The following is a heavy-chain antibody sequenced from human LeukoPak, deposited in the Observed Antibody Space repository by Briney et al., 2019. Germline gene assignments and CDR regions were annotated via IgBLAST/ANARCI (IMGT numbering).Heavy chain of an antibody. D-gene: IGHD3-3*01. V-gene: IGHV4-59*01. CDR3: ARGGGVLRFLEWPPDY. J-gene: IGHJ4*02. CDR1: GGSISSYY. CDR2: IYYSGST. Sequence: SETLSLTCTVSGGSISSYYWSWIRQPPGKGLEWIGYIYYSGSTNYNPSLKSRVTISVDTSKNQFSLKLSSVTAADTAVYYCARGGGVLRFLEWPPDYWAREPWSPSPQ.